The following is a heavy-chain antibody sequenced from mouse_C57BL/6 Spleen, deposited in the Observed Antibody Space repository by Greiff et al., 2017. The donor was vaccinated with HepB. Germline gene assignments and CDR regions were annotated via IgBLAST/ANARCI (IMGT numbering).Heavy chain of an antibody. CDR3: ARTSNYFYFDY. CDR1: GYTFTSYW. J-gene: IGHJ2*01. CDR2: IHPNSGST. Sequence: QVQLQQSGAELVKPGASVKLSCKASGYTFTSYWMHWVKQRPGQGLEWIGMIHPNSGSTNYNEKFKSKATLTVDKSSSTAYMQLSSLTSEDSAVYYCARTSNYFYFDYWGQGTTLTVSS. D-gene: IGHD2-5*01. V-gene: IGHV1-64*01.